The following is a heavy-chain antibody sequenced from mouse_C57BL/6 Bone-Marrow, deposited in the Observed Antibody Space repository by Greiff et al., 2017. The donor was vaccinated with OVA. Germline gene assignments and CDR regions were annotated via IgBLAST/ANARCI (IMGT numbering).Heavy chain of an antibody. D-gene: IGHD2-1*01. V-gene: IGHV5-6*01. Sequence: EVKVVESGGDLVKPGGSLKLSCAASGFTFSSYGMSWVRQTPDKRLEWVATISSGGSYTYYPDSVKGRFTISRDNAKNTLYLQMSSLKSEDTAMDYCARHLLGYFDVWGTGTTVTVSS. CDR3: ARHLLGYFDV. CDR2: ISSGGSYT. CDR1: GFTFSSYG. J-gene: IGHJ1*03.